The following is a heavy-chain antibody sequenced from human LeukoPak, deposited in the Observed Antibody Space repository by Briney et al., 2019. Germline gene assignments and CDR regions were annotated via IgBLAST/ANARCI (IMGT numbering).Heavy chain of an antibody. J-gene: IGHJ5*02. D-gene: IGHD3-10*01. Sequence: PGRSLRLSCTASGFPFSFCGVHWVRQAPGKGLEWVGVISYDGSNKYYGDSVKGRFTNTRDNSKNTLYLQMNSMRSEDTAVYYCAKERAAGWFDAWGQGTLVTVSS. V-gene: IGHV3-30*18. CDR1: GFPFSFCG. CDR3: AKERAAGWFDA. CDR2: ISYDGSNK.